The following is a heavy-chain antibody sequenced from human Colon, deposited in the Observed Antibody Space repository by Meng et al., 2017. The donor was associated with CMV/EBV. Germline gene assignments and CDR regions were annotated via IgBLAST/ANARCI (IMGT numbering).Heavy chain of an antibody. V-gene: IGHV2-5*02. J-gene: IGHJ4*02. CDR2: IYWDDDT. D-gene: IGHD5-12*01. CDR3: VRRSYSGQDDY. Sequence: QIPLKESGPTLVKPTQTLTLTCTFSGFSFITDKAGVGWIRHPPGKALEWLGFIYWDDDTRYSPSLKTRLTITRDTSKNQVILTMTNMDPADTATYYCVRRSYSGQDDYWGQGALVTVSS. CDR1: GFSFITDKAG.